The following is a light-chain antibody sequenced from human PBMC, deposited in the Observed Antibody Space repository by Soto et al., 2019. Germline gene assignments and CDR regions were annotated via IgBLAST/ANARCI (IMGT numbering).Light chain of an antibody. Sequence: SALTQPPSASGSPGQSVTISCTGTSSDVGGYNYVSWYQQHPGKAPKLMIYEVSKRPSGVPDRFSGSKSGNTASLTVSGLQAEDEADYYCNSYAGSNNWVFGGGTKRTVL. J-gene: IGLJ3*02. CDR2: EVS. CDR1: SSDVGGYNY. CDR3: NSYAGSNNWV. V-gene: IGLV2-8*01.